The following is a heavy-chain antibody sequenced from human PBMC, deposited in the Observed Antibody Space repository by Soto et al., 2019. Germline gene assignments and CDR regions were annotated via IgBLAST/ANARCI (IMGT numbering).Heavy chain of an antibody. J-gene: IGHJ4*02. CDR2: ISAYNGNT. CDR3: ARDRGEIAVAGTTDY. CDR1: GYTFSSYG. V-gene: IGHV1-18*01. Sequence: GGSVKVSCKASGYTFSSYGISWVRQAPGQGLEWMGWISAYNGNTNYAQKLQGRVTMTTDTSTSTAYMELRSLRSDDTAVYYCARDRGEIAVAGTTDYRGQGTLVTVSS. D-gene: IGHD6-19*01.